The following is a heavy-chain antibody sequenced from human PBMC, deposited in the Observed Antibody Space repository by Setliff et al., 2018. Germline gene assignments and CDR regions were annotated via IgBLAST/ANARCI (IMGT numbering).Heavy chain of an antibody. J-gene: IGHJ4*02. CDR1: GLSLSTSGVG. D-gene: IGHD3-3*01. CDR2: IYWNDDK. CDR3: ARCITIFGVVIPNAFDY. V-gene: IGHV2-5*01. Sequence: SGPTLVNPTQTLTLTCTFSGLSLSTSGVGVGWIRQPPGKALEWLAFIYWNDDKRYSPSLKSRLTITKDTSKNQVVLTMTNMDPVDTATYYCARCITIFGVVIPNAFDYWGQGTLVTVSS.